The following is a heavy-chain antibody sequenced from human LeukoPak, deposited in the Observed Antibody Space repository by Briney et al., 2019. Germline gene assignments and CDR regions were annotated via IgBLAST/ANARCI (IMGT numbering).Heavy chain of an antibody. CDR1: GFTFTTYW. J-gene: IGHJ6*03. CDR3: GKGYMDV. CDR2: IYSDGST. V-gene: IGHV3-66*01. Sequence: GGSLRLSCAASGFTFTTYWMSWVRQAPGKGPEWVSVIYSDGSTFHAGSVKGRFTISRDTSKNTLYLEMNSLTAGDTAVYYCGKGYMDVWGKGTTVTISS.